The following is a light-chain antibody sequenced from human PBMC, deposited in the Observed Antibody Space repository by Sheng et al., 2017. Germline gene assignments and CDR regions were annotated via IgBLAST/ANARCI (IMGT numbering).Light chain of an antibody. CDR2: AAS. J-gene: IGKJ4*01. CDR1: QSMSTN. V-gene: IGKV1-39*01. CDR3: QQTYNTPLT. Sequence: DILMTQSPSSLSASVGDRVTLTCRASQSMSTNLNWYQQKPGKAPKLLIYAASKLQSGVPFRFRGSGSGTDFTLTITSLQPEDFATLLLVQQTYNTPLTFGVGTKVEVK.